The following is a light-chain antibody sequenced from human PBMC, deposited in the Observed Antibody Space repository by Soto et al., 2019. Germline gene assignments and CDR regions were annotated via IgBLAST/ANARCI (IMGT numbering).Light chain of an antibody. CDR2: GAS. CDR1: QSVSSN. CDR3: QQYNNWPPYT. V-gene: IGKV3-15*01. J-gene: IGKJ2*01. Sequence: EIVMTQSLATLSVSPGERATLSCRASQSVSSNLAWYQQKPGQAPSLLIYGASTRATGIPARFSGSGSGTEFTLTISSLQSEDFAVYYCQQYNNWPPYTFGQGTKLEIK.